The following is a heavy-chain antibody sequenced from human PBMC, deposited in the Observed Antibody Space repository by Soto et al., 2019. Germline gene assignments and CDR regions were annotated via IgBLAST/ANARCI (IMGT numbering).Heavy chain of an antibody. D-gene: IGHD3-10*01. J-gene: IGHJ5*02. Sequence: GASVKVSCKASGYTFTSYGISWVRQAPGQGLEWMGWISAYNGNTNYAQKLQGRVTMTTDTSTSTAYMELRSLRSDDTAVYYCVRDLDVYGSGSYSTWNWFDPWGQGTLVTVSS. V-gene: IGHV1-18*01. CDR1: GYTFTSYG. CDR2: ISAYNGNT. CDR3: VRDLDVYGSGSYSTWNWFDP.